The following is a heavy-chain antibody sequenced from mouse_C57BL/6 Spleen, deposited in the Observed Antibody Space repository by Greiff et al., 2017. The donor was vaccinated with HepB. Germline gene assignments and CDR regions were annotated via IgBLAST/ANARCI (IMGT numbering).Heavy chain of an antibody. D-gene: IGHD1-1*01. CDR1: GYTFTSYW. V-gene: IGHV1-55*01. CDR3: AGRLYCGAQDPLDD. Sequence: QVQLQQPGAELVKPGASVKMSCKASGYTFTSYWITWVKQRPGQGLEWIGDIYPGSGSTNYHEKFKSKCTLTVDTSSSTAYMQLSSLTSEDSAVYYWAGRLYCGAQDPLDDWGQGTTLTVSS. CDR2: IYPGSGST. J-gene: IGHJ2*01.